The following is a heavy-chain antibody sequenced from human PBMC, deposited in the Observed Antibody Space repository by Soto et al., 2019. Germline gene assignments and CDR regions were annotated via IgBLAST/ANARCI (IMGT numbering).Heavy chain of an antibody. D-gene: IGHD1-1*01. J-gene: IGHJ4*02. CDR2: ISAYNGNT. V-gene: IGHV1-18*04. CDR1: GYTFTSYG. Sequence: AASVKVSCKASGYTFTSYGISWVRQAPGQGLEWMGWISAYNGNTNYAQNLQDRVTMTTDTSTSTAYMELRSLRSDDTAMYYCARDRLGSNGDYWGQGTLVTVSS. CDR3: ARDRLGSNGDY.